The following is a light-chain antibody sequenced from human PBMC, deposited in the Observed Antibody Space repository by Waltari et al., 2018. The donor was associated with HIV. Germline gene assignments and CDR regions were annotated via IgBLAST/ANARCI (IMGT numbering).Light chain of an antibody. V-gene: IGLV1-44*01. J-gene: IGLJ2*01. Sequence: QSVLTQPPSASGTPGQRVTISCSGSISTIGRNSVNWYQHLPGTAPKVLIYSNNQRPSEVPDRFSGSKSGTSVSLAISGLQSEDEADYYCATWDDSLNGVVFGGGTKLTV. CDR2: SNN. CDR1: ISTIGRNS. CDR3: ATWDDSLNGVV.